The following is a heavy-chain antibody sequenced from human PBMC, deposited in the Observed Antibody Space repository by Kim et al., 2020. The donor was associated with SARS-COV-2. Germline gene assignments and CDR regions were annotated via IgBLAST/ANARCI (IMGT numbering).Heavy chain of an antibody. J-gene: IGHJ4*02. Sequence: SRVTISVDTSKNQFSLKLSSVTAADTAVYYCARDVANYYDSSGSEGGFDYWGQGTLVTVSS. CDR3: ARDVANYYDSSGSEGGFDY. V-gene: IGHV4-31*02. D-gene: IGHD3-22*01.